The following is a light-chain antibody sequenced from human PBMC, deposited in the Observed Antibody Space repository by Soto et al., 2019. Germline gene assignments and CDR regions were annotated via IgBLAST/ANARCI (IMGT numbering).Light chain of an antibody. Sequence: QSALTQPPSASGTPGQRVTISCSGSSSNIGSNYVYWHQQLPGTAPKLLIYRNNQWPSGVPDRFSGSKSGTSASLAISGLRSEDEADYYCAAWDDSHYVFGTGTKVTVL. CDR1: SSNIGSNY. J-gene: IGLJ1*01. V-gene: IGLV1-47*01. CDR2: RNN. CDR3: AAWDDSHYV.